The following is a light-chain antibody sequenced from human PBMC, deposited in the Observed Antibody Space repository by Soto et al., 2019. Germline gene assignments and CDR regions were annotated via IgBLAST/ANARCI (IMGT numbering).Light chain of an antibody. CDR1: QSVSSNY. Sequence: EIVLTQSPGTLSLSPGERATLSCRASQSVSSNYLAWYQQKPGQAPRLLIYDASSRATGIPARFSGSGSGTDFTLTINRLEPEDFAVYYCQHYGSSPTTFGQGTKVEIK. CDR3: QHYGSSPTT. V-gene: IGKV3-20*01. CDR2: DAS. J-gene: IGKJ1*01.